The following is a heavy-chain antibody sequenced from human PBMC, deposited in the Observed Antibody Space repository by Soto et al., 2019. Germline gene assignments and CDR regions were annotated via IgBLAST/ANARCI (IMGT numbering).Heavy chain of an antibody. D-gene: IGHD3-22*01. Sequence: SVKGRFTISRDNAKNSLYLQMNSLRAEDTAVYYCARDYYDSTGSADAFDIWGQGTMVTVSS. V-gene: IGHV3-21*01. CDR3: ARDYYDSTGSADAFDI. J-gene: IGHJ3*02.